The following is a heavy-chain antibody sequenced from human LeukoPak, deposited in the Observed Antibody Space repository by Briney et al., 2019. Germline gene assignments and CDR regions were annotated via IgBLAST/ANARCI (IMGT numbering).Heavy chain of an antibody. V-gene: IGHV1-18*01. CDR1: GHTFTSYG. CDR2: ISAYNGNT. Sequence: GASVKVSCKASGHTFTSYGISWVRQAPGQGLEWMGWISAYNGNTNYAQKLQGRVTMTTDTSTSTAYMELRSLRSDDTAVYYCARDSPPGYYYYYGMDVWGQGTTVTVSS. CDR3: ARDSPPGYYYYYGMDV. J-gene: IGHJ6*02.